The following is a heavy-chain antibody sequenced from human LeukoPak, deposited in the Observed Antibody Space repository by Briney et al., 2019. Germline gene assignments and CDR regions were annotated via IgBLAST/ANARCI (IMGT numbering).Heavy chain of an antibody. Sequence: GGSLRLSCAASGFTFSSSGMDWVRQVPGKGLEWVSTISSSGSYIYYAGSVKGRFTISRDSAKNSLYLQMNSLRAEDTAVYYCARESSSEDAFDIWGQGTMVTVSS. CDR3: ARESSSEDAFDI. V-gene: IGHV3-21*01. CDR1: GFTFSSSG. D-gene: IGHD2-2*01. J-gene: IGHJ3*02. CDR2: ISSSGSYI.